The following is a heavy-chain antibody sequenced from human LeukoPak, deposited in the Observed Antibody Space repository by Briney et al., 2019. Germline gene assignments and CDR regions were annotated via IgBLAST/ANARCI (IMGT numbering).Heavy chain of an antibody. CDR1: GFTFSDYY. V-gene: IGHV3-11*01. CDR3: ARDPTNYYDSSGYYYYYGMDV. Sequence: GESLRLSCAASGFTFSDYYMSWIRQAPGKGLEWVSYISSSGSTIYYADSVKGRFTISRDNAKNSLYLQMNSLRAEDTAVYYCARDPTNYYDSSGYYYYYGMDVWGQGTTVTVSS. D-gene: IGHD3-22*01. CDR2: ISSSGSTI. J-gene: IGHJ6*02.